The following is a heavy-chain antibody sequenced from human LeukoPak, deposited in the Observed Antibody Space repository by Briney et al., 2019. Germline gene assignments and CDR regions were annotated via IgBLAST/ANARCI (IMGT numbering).Heavy chain of an antibody. CDR1: GFTFSSYA. V-gene: IGHV3-23*01. CDR3: AKDRRDSSGYSDY. CDR2: ISGSGGST. J-gene: IGHJ4*02. Sequence: GGSLRLSCAASGFTFSSYAMSWVRQAPGKGLEWVSAISGSGGSTYCADSVKGRFTIPRDNSKNTLYLQMNSLRAEDTAVYYCAKDRRDSSGYSDYWGQGTLVTVSS. D-gene: IGHD3-22*01.